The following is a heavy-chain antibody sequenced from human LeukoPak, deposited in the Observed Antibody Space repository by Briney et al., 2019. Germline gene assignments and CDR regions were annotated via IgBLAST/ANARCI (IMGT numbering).Heavy chain of an antibody. V-gene: IGHV3-21*01. D-gene: IGHD1-26*01. CDR1: GFTFSSNS. Sequence: GGSLRLSCTVPGFTFSSNSMNWVRQAPGKGLEWVSFISSSSTYIYYADSVKGRFTISRDNSKNTLYLQMGSLRAEDMGLYYCASVGSGGNFYAYDIWGQGTKVTVSS. J-gene: IGHJ3*02. CDR3: ASVGSGGNFYAYDI. CDR2: ISSSSTYI.